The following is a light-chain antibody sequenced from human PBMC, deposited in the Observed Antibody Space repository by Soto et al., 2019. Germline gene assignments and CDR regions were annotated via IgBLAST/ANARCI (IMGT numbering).Light chain of an antibody. CDR2: GAS. CDR1: QSVSSY. CDR3: QHYATCPLT. Sequence: IVLTQSRASRSWSPAERASRSCRASQSVSSYLAWYQQKVGQAPRLLIYGASTRATGIPARFSGSGSGTEFTLTISSLQSEDFATYYCQHYATCPLTFGGGTKVDIK. V-gene: IGKV3-15*01. J-gene: IGKJ4*01.